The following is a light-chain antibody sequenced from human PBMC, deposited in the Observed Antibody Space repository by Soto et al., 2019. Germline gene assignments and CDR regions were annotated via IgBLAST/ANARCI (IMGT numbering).Light chain of an antibody. CDR2: AAF. CDR3: QQSSSTPWT. Sequence: DIQMTQSPSSLSASVGDRVTISCRASLSISSHLNWYQHKPGKAPKLLIYAAFSLQSGVPSRFSGSGSGTDFTFTISSLQPEDFATYYCQQSSSTPWTFGQGTKLEIK. CDR1: LSISSH. V-gene: IGKV1-39*01. J-gene: IGKJ2*01.